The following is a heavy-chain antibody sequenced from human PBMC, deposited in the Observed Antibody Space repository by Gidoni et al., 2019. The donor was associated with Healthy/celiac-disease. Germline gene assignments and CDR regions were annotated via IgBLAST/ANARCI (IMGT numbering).Heavy chain of an antibody. D-gene: IGHD5-12*01. CDR2: IKSKTDGGTT. CDR3: TAGIDIVATTGGFDP. CDR1: GFTFSNAW. Sequence: EVQLVESGGGLVKPGGSLRLSCAASGFTFSNAWMSWVRQAPGKGLEWVGRIKSKTDGGTTDYAAPVKGRFTISRDDSKNTLYLQMNSLKTEDTAVYYCTAGIDIVATTGGFDPWGQGTLVTVSS. J-gene: IGHJ5*02. V-gene: IGHV3-15*01.